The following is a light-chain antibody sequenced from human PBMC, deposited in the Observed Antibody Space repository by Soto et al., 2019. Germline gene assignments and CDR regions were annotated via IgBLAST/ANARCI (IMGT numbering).Light chain of an antibody. J-gene: IGKJ5*01. CDR3: QQRRSWQVT. CDR2: DAS. V-gene: IGKV3D-11*02. CDR1: QSVSSN. Sequence: DIVMAYAPATRSVSPWEGGTDSWGASQSVSSNLAWYQQKPGQAPRLLIYDASKRATGIPARFSGSGSGTNFTLTISSLEPEDFAVYYCQQRRSWQVTFGQGTRLEIK.